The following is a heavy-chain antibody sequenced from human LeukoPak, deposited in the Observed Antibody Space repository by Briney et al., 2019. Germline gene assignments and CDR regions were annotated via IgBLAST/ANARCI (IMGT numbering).Heavy chain of an antibody. CDR3: AKVNDHGYNDY. J-gene: IGHJ4*02. CDR1: GFTFTAYP. D-gene: IGHD5-18*01. Sequence: PGGFLRLSCATSGFTFTAYPMAWVRQAPGKGLEWVSSISGSGGRSDYAESVRGRFTISSDSSSNTLYLQMDSLRGDDTAVYYCAKVNDHGYNDYWGQGTLVTVSS. CDR2: ISGSGGRS. V-gene: IGHV3-23*01.